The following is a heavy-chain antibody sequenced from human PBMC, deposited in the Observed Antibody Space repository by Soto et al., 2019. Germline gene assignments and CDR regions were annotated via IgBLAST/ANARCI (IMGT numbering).Heavy chain of an antibody. CDR1: NGSISSRSSY. Sequence: QLQLQESGSGLVKPSETLSLTCTVSNGSISSRSSYWGWIRQTPGKGLEWIGSIYYIGNTYYNPSLKSRVTLSIDTSKTQFSLKLNSVTAADTAVYFCGGKDYGAKGYHFENWGQGTLATVSS. V-gene: IGHV4-39*01. CDR3: GGKDYGAKGYHFEN. D-gene: IGHD4-17*01. CDR2: IYYIGNT. J-gene: IGHJ4*02.